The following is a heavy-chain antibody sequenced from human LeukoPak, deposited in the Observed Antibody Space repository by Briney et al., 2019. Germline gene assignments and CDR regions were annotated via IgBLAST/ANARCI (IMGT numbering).Heavy chain of an antibody. J-gene: IGHJ4*02. CDR3: AKDREWLEYFDY. CDR2: ISYDGNNK. D-gene: IGHD6-19*01. V-gene: IGHV3-30*18. CDR1: GFTFSSYG. Sequence: GGSLRLSCAASGFTFSSYGVHWVRQAPDKGLEWVAVISYDGNNKYYADSVKGRFTISRDNSKNTLYLQMNSLRAEDTAVYYCAKDREWLEYFDYWGQGTLVTVSS.